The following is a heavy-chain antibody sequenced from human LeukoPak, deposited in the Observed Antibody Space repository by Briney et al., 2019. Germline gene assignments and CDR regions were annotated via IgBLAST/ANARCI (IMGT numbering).Heavy chain of an antibody. Sequence: GESLRLSCAASGFTFSSCGMSWVRQAPGKGLEWVSGISVSGGVTDYADSVKGRFTISRDNSKNTLYLQMSSLRAEDTAVYYCAKARFYYGFYYFDYWGQGTLVTVSS. CDR3: AKARFYYGFYYFDY. V-gene: IGHV3-23*01. CDR2: ISVSGGVT. D-gene: IGHD3-10*01. J-gene: IGHJ4*02. CDR1: GFTFSSCG.